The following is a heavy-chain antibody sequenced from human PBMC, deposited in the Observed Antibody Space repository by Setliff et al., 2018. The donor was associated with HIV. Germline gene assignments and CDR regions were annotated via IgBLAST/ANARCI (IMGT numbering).Heavy chain of an antibody. J-gene: IGHJ4*02. CDR3: ARIVATITCYDY. D-gene: IGHD5-12*01. V-gene: IGHV4-39*07. Sequence: PSETLSLTCTVSGGSISNSSYCWGWIRQPPGKGLEWIGSIYYSGSTYYNPSLKSRVTISVDTSKNQFSLKLSSVTAADSAVYYCARIVATITCYDYWGQGTLVTVSS. CDR1: GGSISNSSYC. CDR2: IYYSGST.